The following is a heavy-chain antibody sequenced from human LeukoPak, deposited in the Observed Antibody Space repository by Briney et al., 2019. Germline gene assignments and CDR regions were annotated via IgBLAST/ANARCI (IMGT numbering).Heavy chain of an antibody. J-gene: IGHJ4*02. CDR2: IRYDGSNK. CDR1: GFTFSTYG. Sequence: PGRSLRLSCAASGFTFSTYGMHWVRQAPGKGLEWVAFIRYDGSNKYYADSVKGRFTISRDNSKNTLYLQMNSLRAEDTAVYYCAKDFRGYSGYWGQGTLVTVSS. V-gene: IGHV3-30*02. CDR3: AKDFRGYSGY. D-gene: IGHD5-12*01.